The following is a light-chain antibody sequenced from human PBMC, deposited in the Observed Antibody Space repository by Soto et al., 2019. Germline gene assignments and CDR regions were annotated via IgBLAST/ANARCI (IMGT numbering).Light chain of an antibody. CDR3: QQYNNWPPLT. Sequence: EIVMTQSPATLSGSPGERATLSCRASQSVSSNLAWYQQKPGQAPRLLIYDASTRATGIPARFSGSGSGTEFTLTISSLQSEDFAVYYCQQYNNWPPLTFGGGTKVEIK. J-gene: IGKJ4*01. V-gene: IGKV3-15*01. CDR1: QSVSSN. CDR2: DAS.